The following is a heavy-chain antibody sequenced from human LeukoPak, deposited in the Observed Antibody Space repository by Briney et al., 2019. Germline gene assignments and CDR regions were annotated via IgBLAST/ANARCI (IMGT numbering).Heavy chain of an antibody. V-gene: IGHV1-2*02. CDR3: ASGPTFMVREKKIRGGYYFDY. Sequence: GASVKVSCKASGYTFTGYYMHWVRQAPGQGLEWMGWINPNSGGTNYAQKFQGRVTMTRDTSISTAYMELSRLRSDDTAVYYCASGPTFMVREKKIRGGYYFDYWGQGTLVTVSS. CDR1: GYTFTGYY. CDR2: INPNSGGT. J-gene: IGHJ4*02. D-gene: IGHD3-10*01.